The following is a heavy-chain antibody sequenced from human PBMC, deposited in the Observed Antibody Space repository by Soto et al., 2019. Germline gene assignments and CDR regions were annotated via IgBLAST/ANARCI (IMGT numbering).Heavy chain of an antibody. Sequence: QVQLQESGPGLVKPSQTLSLTCTVSGDSIGTGGYYWDCIRQHPGKGPEWIGYIHYRRNTSYNPSLNCRLTISLDTSKNQFSLPLCAVTAAHTAVYYCATNHDDISGRTPLLFDSWGQGTLVTVSS. V-gene: IGHV4-31*03. D-gene: IGHD3-22*01. CDR3: ATNHDDISGRTPLLFDS. CDR2: IHYRRNT. CDR1: GDSIGTGGYY. J-gene: IGHJ4*02.